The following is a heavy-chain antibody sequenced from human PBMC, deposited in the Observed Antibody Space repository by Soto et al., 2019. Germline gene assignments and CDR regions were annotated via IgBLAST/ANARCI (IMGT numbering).Heavy chain of an antibody. Sequence: SETLSLTCAVSGGSISSSNWWSWVRQPPGKGLEWIGEIYHSGSTNYNPSLKSRVTISVDKSKNQFSLKLSSVTAADTAVYYCARDRYDSSGYVIIDAFDIPGLATIVTVAS. V-gene: IGHV4-4*02. D-gene: IGHD3-22*01. CDR1: GGSISSSNW. CDR2: IYHSGST. J-gene: IGHJ3*02. CDR3: ARDRYDSSGYVIIDAFDI.